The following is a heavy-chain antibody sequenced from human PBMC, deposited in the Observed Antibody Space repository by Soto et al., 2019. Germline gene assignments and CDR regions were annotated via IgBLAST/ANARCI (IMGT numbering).Heavy chain of an antibody. V-gene: IGHV4-59*01. J-gene: IGHJ6*03. Sequence: SGTLSLTCTVSGGSISSYYWSWIRQPPGKGLEWIGYIYYSGSTNYNPSLKSRVTISVDTSKNQSSLKLSSVTAADTAVYYCARGGATVIYYYMDVWGKGTTVTVSS. CDR3: ARGGATVIYYYMDV. CDR1: GGSISSYY. CDR2: IYYSGST. D-gene: IGHD1-26*01.